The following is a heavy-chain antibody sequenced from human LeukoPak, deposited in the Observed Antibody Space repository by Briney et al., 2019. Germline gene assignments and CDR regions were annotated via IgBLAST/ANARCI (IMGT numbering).Heavy chain of an antibody. CDR1: GGSISNYY. J-gene: IGHJ4*02. Sequence: SETLSLTCSVSGGSISNYYWSWFRQPPGKGLEWIGYIFSRGSSNYSPSLKSRVTISVDTSKNQFSLKLSSVTAADTAVYYCARASDSSGYYDLDYWGQGTLVTVSS. V-gene: IGHV4-59*01. D-gene: IGHD3-22*01. CDR2: IFSRGSS. CDR3: ARASDSSGYYDLDY.